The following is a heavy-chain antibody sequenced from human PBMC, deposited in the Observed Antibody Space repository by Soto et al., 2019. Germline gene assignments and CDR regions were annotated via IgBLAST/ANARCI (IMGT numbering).Heavy chain of an antibody. V-gene: IGHV1-46*01. CDR2: INPSGGST. J-gene: IGHJ4*02. CDR3: ARDYGGAYFDY. CDR1: GYTFTSYY. D-gene: IGHD1-26*01. Sequence: QGHLVQSGAEVKKPGASVKVSCKASGYTFTSYYMHWVRQAPGQGLEWMGIINPSGGSTTYAQKFQGRVTMTSDTSPSTVYMELSSLRSEDTAVYYCARDYGGAYFDYWGQGTLVTVSS.